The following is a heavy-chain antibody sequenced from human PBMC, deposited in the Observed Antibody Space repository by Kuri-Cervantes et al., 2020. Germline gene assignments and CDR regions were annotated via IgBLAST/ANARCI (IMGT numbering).Heavy chain of an antibody. V-gene: IGHV3-23*01. CDR3: AKDRGITIFGVASFYY. D-gene: IGHD3-3*01. CDR2: ISGSGDNT. J-gene: IGHJ4*02. CDR1: GFTFSSYS. Sequence: GGSLRLSCAASGFTFSSYSMNWVRQAPGKGLEWVSGISGSGDNTYYADFVKGRFTISRDNSKNTLYLQMNSLRAEDTAVYYCAKDRGITIFGVASFYYWGQGTLVTVSS.